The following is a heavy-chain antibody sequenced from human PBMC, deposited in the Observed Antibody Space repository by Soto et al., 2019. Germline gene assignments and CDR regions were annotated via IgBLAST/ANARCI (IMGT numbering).Heavy chain of an antibody. D-gene: IGHD6-6*01. V-gene: IGHV4-34*01. CDR1: GGSFSTDY. CDR2: INPSGGT. J-gene: IGHJ4*02. Sequence: QVQLQQWGAGLLKPSETLSLTCAVYGGSFSTDYWSWIRQPPGKGLEWIGEINPSGGTNYKPSLKSRVTISVATSKNQFSLKLSSVTAADTAVYYCARVLAARASRDFDYWGQGTLVTVSS. CDR3: ARVLAARASRDFDY.